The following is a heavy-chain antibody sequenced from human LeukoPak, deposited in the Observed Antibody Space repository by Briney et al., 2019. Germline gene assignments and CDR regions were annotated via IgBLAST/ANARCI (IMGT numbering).Heavy chain of an antibody. V-gene: IGHV1-3*01. J-gene: IGHJ6*02. CDR3: ARDLDTAMVYYYYYGMDV. Sequence: GASVKVSCKASGYTFTSYAMHWVRQAHGQRLEWMGGINAGNGNTKYSQKFQGRVTITRDTSASTAYMELSSLRSEDTAVYYCARDLDTAMVYYYYYGMDVWGQGSTVTVSS. CDR2: INAGNGNT. CDR1: GYTFTSYA. D-gene: IGHD5-18*01.